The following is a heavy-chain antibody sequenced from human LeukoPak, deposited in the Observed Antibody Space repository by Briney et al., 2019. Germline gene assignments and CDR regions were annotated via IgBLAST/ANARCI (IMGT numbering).Heavy chain of an antibody. V-gene: IGHV3-48*02. CDR1: GFTFSSYR. CDR3: ARGDSSGYGPDH. Sequence: GGSLRLSCAASGFTFSSYRMNWVRQAPGKGLEWVSYISSSSSTIYYADSVKGRFTISRDNAKNSLYLQMNSLRDEDTAVYYCARGDSSGYGPDHWGQGTLVTVYS. D-gene: IGHD3-22*01. J-gene: IGHJ5*02. CDR2: ISSSSSTI.